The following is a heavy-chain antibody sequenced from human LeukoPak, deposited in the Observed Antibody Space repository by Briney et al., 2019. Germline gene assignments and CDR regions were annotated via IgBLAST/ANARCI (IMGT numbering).Heavy chain of an antibody. CDR1: GGSISNYY. CDR3: ARGPPPDFDY. CDR2: IYSSGST. J-gene: IGHJ4*02. Sequence: SETLSLTCTVTGGSISNYYWSWIRQPAGKGLEWIGRIYSSGSTDYNPSLKSRVTMSVDTSKNQFSLKLSSVTAADTAVYYCARGPPPDFDYWGQGTLVTVSS. V-gene: IGHV4-4*07.